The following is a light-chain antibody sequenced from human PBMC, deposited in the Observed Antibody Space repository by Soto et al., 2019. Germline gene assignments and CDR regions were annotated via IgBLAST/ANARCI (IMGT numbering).Light chain of an antibody. CDR3: SSYTSTNSL. Sequence: QSALTQPASVSGSPGESITISCTGTNSDVGAYNYVSWYQQHPGKAPKLMIYDVSNRPSGVSNRFSGSKSGNTASLTISGLQAEDEADYYCSSYTSTNSLFGGGTKLTVL. CDR2: DVS. CDR1: NSDVGAYNY. J-gene: IGLJ2*01. V-gene: IGLV2-14*03.